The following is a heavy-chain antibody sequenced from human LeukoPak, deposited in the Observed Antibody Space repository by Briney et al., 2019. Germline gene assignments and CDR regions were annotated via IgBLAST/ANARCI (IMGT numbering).Heavy chain of an antibody. Sequence: ASVKVSFKASGGTFSSYAISWVRQAPGQGLEWMGGIIPIFGIANYAQKFQGRVTITADKSTSTAYMELSSLRSEDTAVYYCAREAYSNYRDNWFDPWGQGTLVTVSS. D-gene: IGHD4-11*01. V-gene: IGHV1-69*10. CDR1: GGTFSSYA. J-gene: IGHJ5*02. CDR2: IIPIFGIA. CDR3: AREAYSNYRDNWFDP.